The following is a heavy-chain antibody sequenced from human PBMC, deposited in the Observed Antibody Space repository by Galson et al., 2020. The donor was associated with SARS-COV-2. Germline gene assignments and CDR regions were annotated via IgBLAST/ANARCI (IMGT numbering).Heavy chain of an antibody. J-gene: IGHJ4*02. D-gene: IGHD2-8*02. CDR1: GFTFSSYA. CDR3: ARDRGSTGGLNY. Sequence: SCAASGFTFSSYAMHWVCQAPGKGLESLAVISFDGSKKYYTASVKGRVTISRDNSKNTVDLQMTSLTTEDTAVYYCARDRGSTGGLNYWGQGTLVTVSS. CDR2: ISFDGSKK. V-gene: IGHV3-30-3*01.